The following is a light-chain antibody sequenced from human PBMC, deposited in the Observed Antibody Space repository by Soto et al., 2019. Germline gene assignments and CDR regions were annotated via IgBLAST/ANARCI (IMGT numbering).Light chain of an antibody. CDR2: KTS. CDR3: QQYNSYPYT. V-gene: IGKV1-5*03. CDR1: QSISTC. J-gene: IGKJ2*01. Sequence: DIQMTQSPSTLSASVGDRVTITCRASQSISTCLAWFQQKPGKAPKLLLYKTSTLESGAPSRFSGSGSGTEFTLTISSLQPDDFATYYCQQYNSYPYTFGQGTKLQIK.